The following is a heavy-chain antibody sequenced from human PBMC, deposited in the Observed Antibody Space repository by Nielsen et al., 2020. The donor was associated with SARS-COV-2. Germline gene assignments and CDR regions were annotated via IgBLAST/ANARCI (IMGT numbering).Heavy chain of an antibody. D-gene: IGHD5-12*01. CDR1: GYTFTSYD. CDR3: ARVVGVATGATPYYYYGMDV. V-gene: IGHV1-8*01. Sequence: ASVKVSCKASGYTFTSYDINWVRQATGQGLEWMGWMNPNSGNTGYAQKFQGRVTMTRNTSISTAYMELSSLRSDDTAVYYCARVVGVATGATPYYYYGMDVWGQGTTVTVSS. CDR2: MNPNSGNT. J-gene: IGHJ6*02.